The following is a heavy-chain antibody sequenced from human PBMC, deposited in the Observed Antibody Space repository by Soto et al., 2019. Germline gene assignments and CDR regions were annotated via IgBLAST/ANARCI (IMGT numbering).Heavy chain of an antibody. CDR2: IRSNGVGT. CDR1: GFTLSGYA. CDR3: ARRARPDFYYMDV. Sequence: EVQLAESGGGLAQPGGSLRLSCAASGFTLSGYAMDWVRQAPGKGLEYVSGIRSNGVGTYYANSVQGRFTISRDNSKNTVYLQMGSLRPEDMAVYYCARRARPDFYYMDVWGKGTTVTASS. J-gene: IGHJ6*03. V-gene: IGHV3-64*01. D-gene: IGHD6-6*01.